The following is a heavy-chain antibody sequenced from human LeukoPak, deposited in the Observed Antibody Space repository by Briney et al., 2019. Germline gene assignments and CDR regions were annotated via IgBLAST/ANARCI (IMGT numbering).Heavy chain of an antibody. CDR1: GGSFSGYY. D-gene: IGHD5/OR15-5a*01. CDR3: ARESVNDY. CDR2: INHSGST. V-gene: IGHV4-34*01. J-gene: IGHJ4*02. Sequence: SETLSLTCAVYGGSFSGYYWSWIRQPPGKGLEWIGEINHSGSTNYNPSLKSRVTISVDTSKNQFSLKLSSATAADTAVYYCARESVNDYWGQGTLVTVSS.